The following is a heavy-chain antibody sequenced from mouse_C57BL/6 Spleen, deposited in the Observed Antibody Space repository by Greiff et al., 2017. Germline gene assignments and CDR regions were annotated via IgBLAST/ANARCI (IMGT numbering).Heavy chain of an antibody. V-gene: IGHV1-82*01. CDR3: ARSPEVTAQARGDY. CDR1: GYAFSSSW. D-gene: IGHD3-2*02. Sequence: QVQLQQSGPELVKPGASVKISCKASGYAFSSSWMNWVKQRPGKGLEWIGRIYPGDGDTNYNGKFKGKATLTADKSSRTAYMQLSSLTSEDSAVYFCARSPEVTAQARGDYWGQGTTLTVSS. CDR2: IYPGDGDT. J-gene: IGHJ2*01.